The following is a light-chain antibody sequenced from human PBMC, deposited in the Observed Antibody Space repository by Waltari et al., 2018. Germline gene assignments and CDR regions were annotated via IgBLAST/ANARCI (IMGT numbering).Light chain of an antibody. Sequence: QSALTQPPSASGSPGQSVTISCTGTSSDVGGYNYVSWYQQYPGKAPKLMIYEVSKRPSGVPGRFSGSKPGNTASLTVSGLQAEDEADYYCSSYAGSNNAFVFGTGTKVTVL. J-gene: IGLJ1*01. CDR3: SSYAGSNNAFV. CDR2: EVS. CDR1: SSDVGGYNY. V-gene: IGLV2-8*01.